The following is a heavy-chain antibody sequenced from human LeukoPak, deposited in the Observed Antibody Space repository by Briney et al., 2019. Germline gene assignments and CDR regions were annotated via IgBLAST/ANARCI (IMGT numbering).Heavy chain of an antibody. D-gene: IGHD3-22*01. Sequence: SETLSLTCTVSGASISSYYWSWIRQPPGEGLEWIGYIYYSGSTNYNPSLKSRVTISVDTSKNQFSLKLSSVTAADTAVYYCARHGGHYSPFDIWGQGTMVTVSS. CDR1: GASISSYY. CDR3: ARHGGHYSPFDI. J-gene: IGHJ3*02. CDR2: IYYSGST. V-gene: IGHV4-59*08.